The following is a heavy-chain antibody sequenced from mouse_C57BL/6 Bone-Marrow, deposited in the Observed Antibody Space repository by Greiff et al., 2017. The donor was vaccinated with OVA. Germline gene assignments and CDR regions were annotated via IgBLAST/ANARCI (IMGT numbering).Heavy chain of an antibody. D-gene: IGHD2-3*01. Sequence: DVQLVESGGDLVKPGGSLKLSCAASGFTFSSYGMSWVRQTPDKRLEWVATISSGGSYTYYPDSVKGRFTISRDNAKNTLYLQMSSLKSEDTAMYYCARLRWLMFVDYWGQGTSVTVSS. CDR1: GFTFSSYG. CDR3: ARLRWLMFVDY. CDR2: ISSGGSYT. V-gene: IGHV5-6*01. J-gene: IGHJ4*01.